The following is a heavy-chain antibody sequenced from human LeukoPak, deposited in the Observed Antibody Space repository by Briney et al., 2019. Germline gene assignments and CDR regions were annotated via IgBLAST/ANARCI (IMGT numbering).Heavy chain of an antibody. CDR2: INPNSGGT. J-gene: IGHJ6*03. D-gene: IGHD3-22*01. CDR1: GYTFTGYY. CDR3: ARDRDSSGYYYYYMDV. V-gene: IGHV1-2*06. Sequence: GASVKVSRKASGYTFTGYYMHWVRQAPGQGLEWMGRINPNSGGTNYAQKFQGRVTMTRDTSISTAYMELSRLRSDDTAVYYCARDRDSSGYYYYYMDVWGKGTTVTVSS.